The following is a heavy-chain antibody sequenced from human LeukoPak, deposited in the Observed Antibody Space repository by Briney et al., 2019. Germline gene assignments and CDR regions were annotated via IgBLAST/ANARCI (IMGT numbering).Heavy chain of an antibody. Sequence: ASVKVSCKASGYTFTGYYMHWVRQAPGQGLEWMGRINPNSGGTNSAQKFQGRVTMTRDTSISTAYMELSSLRSEDTAVYYCARVTTRSGWYPYFGYWGQGTLVTVSS. CDR3: ARVTTRSGWYPYFGY. D-gene: IGHD6-19*01. CDR2: INPNSGGT. CDR1: GYTFTGYY. J-gene: IGHJ4*01. V-gene: IGHV1-2*06.